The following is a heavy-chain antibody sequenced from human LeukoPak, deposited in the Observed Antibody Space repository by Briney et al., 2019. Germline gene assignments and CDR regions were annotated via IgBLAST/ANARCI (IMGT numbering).Heavy chain of an antibody. CDR1: GFNSGDYA. D-gene: IGHD1-26*01. V-gene: IGHV3-49*04. Sequence: GGSLRLSCTTAGFNSGDYAMTWVRQAPGKGLEWVGLIRSKTYGRTTEYAASVEGRFTISRDDSKSIAYLQMNSLNIEDTAVYFCGRGLTVVGAKYYFDYWGQGTLVTVSS. CDR3: GRGLTVVGAKYYFDY. CDR2: IRSKTYGRTT. J-gene: IGHJ4*02.